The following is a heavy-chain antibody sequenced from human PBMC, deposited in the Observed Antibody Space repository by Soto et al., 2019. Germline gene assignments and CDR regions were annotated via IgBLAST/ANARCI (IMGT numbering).Heavy chain of an antibody. CDR2: VTGSGEST. J-gene: IGHJ5*02. V-gene: IGHV3-23*01. CDR1: GFTFSNYA. CDR3: AKDQISHWINCSDP. D-gene: IGHD1-1*01. Sequence: PGGSLRLSCAASGFTFSNYAMNWVRQAPGKGLEWVSGVTGSGESTYYSNSVKGRFTISRDNSKNTLYLQLNSLRAEDTAVYYCAKDQISHWINCSDPWGPGTLVTLSS.